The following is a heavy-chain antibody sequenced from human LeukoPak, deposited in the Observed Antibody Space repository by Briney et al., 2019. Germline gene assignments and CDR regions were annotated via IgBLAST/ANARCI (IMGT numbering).Heavy chain of an antibody. CDR2: IEDDGDQK. CDR1: GFTFGNYW. J-gene: IGHJ4*02. V-gene: IGHV3-7*01. CDR3: ARDIIRGQSDFDY. D-gene: IGHD5-12*01. Sequence: GGSLRLSCVASGFTFGNYWMSWVRQAPGKGLEFVGNIEDDGDQKNYVDSVKGRFTISRDNVKNSLYLQMNSLRVEDTAVYYCARDIIRGQSDFDYWGQGVLVTVSS.